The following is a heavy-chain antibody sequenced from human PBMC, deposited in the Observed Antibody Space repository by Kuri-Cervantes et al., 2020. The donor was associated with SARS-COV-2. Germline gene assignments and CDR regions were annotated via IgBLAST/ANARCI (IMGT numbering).Heavy chain of an antibody. J-gene: IGHJ6*03. CDR1: GFTFSSYA. V-gene: IGHV3-30*04. CDR3: AKVARGVLGEDYMDV. D-gene: IGHD3-16*01. CDR2: ISYDGSNK. Sequence: GESLKISCAASGFTFSSYAMHWVRQAPGKGLEWVAVISYDGSNKYYADSVKGRFTISRDNSENTLYLQMNSLNTEDTAVYYCAKVARGVLGEDYMDVWGRGTTVTVSS.